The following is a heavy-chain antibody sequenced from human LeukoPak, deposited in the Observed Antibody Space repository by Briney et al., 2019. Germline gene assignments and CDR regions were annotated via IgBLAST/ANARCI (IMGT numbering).Heavy chain of an antibody. J-gene: IGHJ5*02. CDR2: IYYSGST. CDR1: GGSISSYY. V-gene: IGHV4-59*01. D-gene: IGHD3-22*01. Sequence: SETLSLTCTVSGGSISSYYWSWIRQPPGKGLEWIGYIYYSGSTNYNPSLKSRVTISVDTSKNQFSLKLSSVTAADTAVCYCARDNRGDYYGSSGYYANWFDPWGQGTLVTVSS. CDR3: ARDNRGDYYGSSGYYANWFDP.